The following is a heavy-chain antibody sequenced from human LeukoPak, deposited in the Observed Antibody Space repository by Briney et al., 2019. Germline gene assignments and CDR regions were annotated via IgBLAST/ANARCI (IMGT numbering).Heavy chain of an antibody. CDR3: ARQIRGSGDAFDI. CDR1: GDSILSRTYY. Sequence: SETLSLTCTVSGDSILSRTYYWGWIRQPPGKGLEWIGEINHSGSTNYNPSLKSRVTISVDTSKNQFSLKLSSVTAADTAVYYCARQIRGSGDAFDIWGQGTMVTVSS. CDR2: INHSGST. D-gene: IGHD3-10*01. J-gene: IGHJ3*02. V-gene: IGHV4-39*01.